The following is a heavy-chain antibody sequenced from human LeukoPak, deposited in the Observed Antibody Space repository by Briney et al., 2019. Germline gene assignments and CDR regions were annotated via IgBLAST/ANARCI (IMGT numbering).Heavy chain of an antibody. Sequence: PSETLSLTCAVYGGSFSGYYWGWIRQPPGKGLEWIGSIYYSGSTYYNPSLTSRVTMSIDTSKNQFSLKLSSVTAADTAVYYCAIELRRDGNNVKSYWGQGTLVTVSS. CDR3: AIELRRDGNNVKSY. V-gene: IGHV4-39*01. J-gene: IGHJ4*02. CDR2: IYYSGST. CDR1: GGSFSGYY. D-gene: IGHD5-24*01.